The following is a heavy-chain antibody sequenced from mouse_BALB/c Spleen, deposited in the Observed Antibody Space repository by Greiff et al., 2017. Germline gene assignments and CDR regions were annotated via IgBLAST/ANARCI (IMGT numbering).Heavy chain of an antibody. V-gene: IGHV2-9*02. Sequence: VHLVESGPGLVAPSQSLSITCTVSGFSLTSYGVHWVRQPPGKGLEWLGVIWAGGSTNYNSALMSRLSISKDNSKSQVFLKMNSLQTDDTAMYYCASLSYGSDYFDYWGQGTTLTVSS. CDR1: GFSLTSYG. CDR3: ASLSYGSDYFDY. J-gene: IGHJ2*01. D-gene: IGHD1-1*01. CDR2: IWAGGST.